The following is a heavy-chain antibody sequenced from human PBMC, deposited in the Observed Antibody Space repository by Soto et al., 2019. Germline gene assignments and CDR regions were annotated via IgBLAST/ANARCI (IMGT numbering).Heavy chain of an antibody. V-gene: IGHV1-2*02. CDR2: INPDSGGT. CDR1: GYTFTDYY. CDR3: ARATSTGYFGY. D-gene: IGHD1-26*01. J-gene: IGHJ4*02. Sequence: GASVKVSCKAAGYTFTDYYIHWVRQAPGQGLEWMGWINPDSGGTDYAQNFQGRVTMTRDTSIRTAYMELRRLRSDDTAVYFCARATSTGYFGYWGQGTLVTVSS.